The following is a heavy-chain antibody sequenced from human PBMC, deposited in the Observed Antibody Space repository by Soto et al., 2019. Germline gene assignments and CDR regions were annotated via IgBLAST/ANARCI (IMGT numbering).Heavy chain of an antibody. V-gene: IGHV4-59*01. CDR1: GGSISSNY. Sequence: PSETLSLTCTVSGGSISSNYWTWIRQPPGKGLEWIGYVYNSGSTNYNPSLKSRVTISEDTSKSQFSLKVDSMTAADTAVYYCARYRREAVAGYTLDNWGQGILVTVSS. D-gene: IGHD6-13*01. J-gene: IGHJ4*02. CDR2: VYNSGST. CDR3: ARYRREAVAGYTLDN.